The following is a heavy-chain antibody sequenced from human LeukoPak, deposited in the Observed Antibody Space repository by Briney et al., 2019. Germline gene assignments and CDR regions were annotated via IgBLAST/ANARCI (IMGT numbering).Heavy chain of an antibody. Sequence: GGSLRLSCAASGFTFSSYSMNWVRQAPGKGLEWVSYISSSSSTRYYADSVKGRFTISRDNAKNSLYLQMNSLRAEDTAVYYCARGSGYQTYFDYWGQGTLVTVSS. CDR3: ARGSGYQTYFDY. CDR1: GFTFSSYS. CDR2: ISSSSSTR. D-gene: IGHD3-22*01. V-gene: IGHV3-48*01. J-gene: IGHJ4*02.